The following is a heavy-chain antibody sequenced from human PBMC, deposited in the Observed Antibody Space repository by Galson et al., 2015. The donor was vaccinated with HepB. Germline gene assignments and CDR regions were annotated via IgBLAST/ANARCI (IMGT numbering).Heavy chain of an antibody. CDR3: ARGPKGRDYFDY. V-gene: IGHV4-34*12. CDR1: GGSFSDHY. J-gene: IGHJ4*02. Sequence: ETLSLTCAVYGGSFSDHYWSWIRQPPGKGLEWIGEIFHSGITNYNPSLKSRVTMSVDTSKNHFSLKLTSVTVAETAVYYCARGPKGRDYFDYWSQGSLVTVSS. CDR2: IFHSGIT.